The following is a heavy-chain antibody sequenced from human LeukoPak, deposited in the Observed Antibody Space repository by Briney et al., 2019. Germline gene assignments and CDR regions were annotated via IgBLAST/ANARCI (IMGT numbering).Heavy chain of an antibody. Sequence: GGSLRLSCAASGFTVSSNYMSWVRQAPGKGLEWVSVIYSGGSTYYADSVKGRFTISRDSFKNTLYLQMNSLRVEDTAFYYCATSVVGLSYDEHFQHWGQGTLVTVSS. V-gene: IGHV3-53*01. CDR2: IYSGGST. CDR1: GFTVSSNY. D-gene: IGHD2-15*01. CDR3: ATSVVGLSYDEHFQH. J-gene: IGHJ1*01.